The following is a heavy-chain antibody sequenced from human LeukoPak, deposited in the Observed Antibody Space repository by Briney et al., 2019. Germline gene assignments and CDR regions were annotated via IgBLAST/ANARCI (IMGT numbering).Heavy chain of an antibody. J-gene: IGHJ6*02. V-gene: IGHV3-7*05. CDR1: GFTFSNYW. Sequence: PGGSLRLSCAASGFTFSNYWITWVRQAPGKGLEWVANIKQGGSEKHYVDSVKGRFTISRDDAKNPLYLQMNSLRIEDTAVYYCAREGQQSYGMDVWGQGTTVTVSS. CDR2: IKQGGSEK. CDR3: AREGQQSYGMDV. D-gene: IGHD6-13*01.